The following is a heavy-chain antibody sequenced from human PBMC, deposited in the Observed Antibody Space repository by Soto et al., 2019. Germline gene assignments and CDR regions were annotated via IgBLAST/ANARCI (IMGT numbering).Heavy chain of an antibody. Sequence: PGGSLRLSCAASGFPFSIYAMHWVRQSPGKGLEWVAVISYDGSNKYYADSVKGRSTISRDNSKNTLYLQMNSLRAEDTDVYYCARSASSGRYQGILDYSRQGKLVTVSS. J-gene: IGHJ4*02. CDR1: GFPFSIYA. V-gene: IGHV3-30-3*01. CDR2: ISYDGSNK. CDR3: ARSASSGRYQGILDY. D-gene: IGHD6-19*01.